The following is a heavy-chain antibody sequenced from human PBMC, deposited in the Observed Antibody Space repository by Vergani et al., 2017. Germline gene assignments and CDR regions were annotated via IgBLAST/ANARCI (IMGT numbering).Heavy chain of an antibody. D-gene: IGHD6-19*01. Sequence: QVQLVQSGAEVKKPGSSVKVSCKASGGTFSSYTISWVRQAPGQGLEWMGRIIPILGIANYAQKFQGRVTITADKSTSTAYMELSSLRSEDTAVYYCARGSLAVAASDYWGQGTLVTVSS. CDR2: IIPILGIA. CDR3: ARGSLAVAASDY. J-gene: IGHJ4*02. CDR1: GGTFSSYT. V-gene: IGHV1-69*02.